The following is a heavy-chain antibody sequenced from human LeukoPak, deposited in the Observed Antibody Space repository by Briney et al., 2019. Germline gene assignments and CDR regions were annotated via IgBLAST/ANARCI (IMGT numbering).Heavy chain of an antibody. CDR2: INSDGSEG. Sequence: GGSLRLSCAVSGFIFSGFWMSWSRQAPGKGLEWVASINSDGSEGYYADVVKGRFTISRDNAKNSLYLQINSLRAEDTAVYYCARSPYSSSSSVWGQGTMVTVSS. D-gene: IGHD6-6*01. J-gene: IGHJ3*01. CDR3: ARSPYSSSSSV. V-gene: IGHV3-7*03. CDR1: GFIFSGFW.